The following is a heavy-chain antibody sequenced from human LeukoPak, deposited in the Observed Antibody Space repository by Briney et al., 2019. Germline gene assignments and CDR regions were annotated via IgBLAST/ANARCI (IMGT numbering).Heavy chain of an antibody. CDR3: ARDRNYYGSGSYDNCYGMDV. CDR1: GYTFTSYG. J-gene: IGHJ6*02. CDR2: ISAYKGNT. V-gene: IGHV1-18*01. D-gene: IGHD3-10*01. Sequence: GASVKVSCKASGYTFTSYGISWVRQAPGQGLEWMGWISAYKGNTNYAQKLQGRVTMTTDTSTSTAYMELRSLRSDDTAVYYCARDRNYYGSGSYDNCYGMDVWGQGTTVTVSS.